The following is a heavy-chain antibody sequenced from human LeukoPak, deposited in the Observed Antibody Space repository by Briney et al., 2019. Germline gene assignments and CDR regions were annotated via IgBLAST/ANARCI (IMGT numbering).Heavy chain of an antibody. CDR1: GGTFSSYA. J-gene: IGHJ5*02. CDR3: ARDRPDYDILTGYLLGWFDP. D-gene: IGHD3-9*01. V-gene: IGHV1-69*04. CDR2: IIPILGIA. Sequence: SVKVSCKASGGTFSSYAISWVRQAPGQGLEWMGRIIPILGIANYAQKFQGRVTITADKSTSTAYMELSSLRSEDTAVYYCARDRPDYDILTGYLLGWFDPWGQGTLVTVSS.